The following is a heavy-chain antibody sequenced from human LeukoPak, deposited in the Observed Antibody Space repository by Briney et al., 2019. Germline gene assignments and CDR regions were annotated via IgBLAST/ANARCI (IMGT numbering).Heavy chain of an antibody. CDR1: GYTFTGYY. CDR2: INPKNGDT. J-gene: IGHJ4*02. CDR3: AILYSSGWSVY. V-gene: IGHV1-2*02. D-gene: IGHD6-19*01. Sequence: ASVKVSCKASGYTFTGYYIHWVRQAPGQGLEWMGWINPKNGDTNYAQRFQGRVTVTRDTSISTAYMDLSRLGSDDTAVYYCAILYSSGWSVYWGQGTLVTVSS.